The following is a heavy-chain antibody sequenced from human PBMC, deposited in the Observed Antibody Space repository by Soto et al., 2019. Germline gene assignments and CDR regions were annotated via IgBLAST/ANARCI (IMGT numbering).Heavy chain of an antibody. CDR1: GFPFSSYT. Sequence: EVQLVESGGSLVNPGGSLRLSCSASGFPFSSYTMYWVRQAPGKGLEWVSSITTAATRNIFYADSVKGRFTISSDNANHLLYLQMNNVRLEDTALYYCARDDPIFGAIPRMDIWGQGTTVTVSS. J-gene: IGHJ6*02. CDR3: ARDDPIFGAIPRMDI. CDR2: ITTAATRNI. V-gene: IGHV3-21*02. D-gene: IGHD3-3*01.